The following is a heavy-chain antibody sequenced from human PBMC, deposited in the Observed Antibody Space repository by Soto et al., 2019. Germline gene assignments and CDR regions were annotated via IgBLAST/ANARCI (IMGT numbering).Heavy chain of an antibody. CDR2: ISGSGVNT. Sequence: PGGSLRLSCVASGFIFSSYTMSWVRQAPGKGLEWVSVISGSGVNTYYADSVKGRFTISRDNSKNTLYLQMNSLRAEDTAVYYCAIVMFYYDSSGYQAHYGMDVWGQGTTVTVS. CDR1: GFIFSSYT. J-gene: IGHJ6*02. CDR3: AIVMFYYDSSGYQAHYGMDV. V-gene: IGHV3-23*01. D-gene: IGHD3-22*01.